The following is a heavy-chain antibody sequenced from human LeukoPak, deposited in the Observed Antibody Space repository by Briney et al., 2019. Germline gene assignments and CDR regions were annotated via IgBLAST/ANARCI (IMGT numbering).Heavy chain of an antibody. CDR3: ARVRVIVVVPAATSPQGNWFDP. J-gene: IGHJ5*02. V-gene: IGHV4-34*01. CDR2: INHSGST. CDR1: GGSFSGYY. D-gene: IGHD2-2*01. Sequence: SETLPLTCAVYGGSFSGYYWSWLRQPPGKGLEWIGEINHSGSTNYNPSLKSRVTISVDTSKNQFSLKLSSVTAAETAVYDCARVRVIVVVPAATSPQGNWFDPWGQGTLVTVSS.